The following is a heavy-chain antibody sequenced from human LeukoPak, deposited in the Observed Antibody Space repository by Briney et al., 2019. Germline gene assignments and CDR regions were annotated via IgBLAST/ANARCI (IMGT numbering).Heavy chain of an antibody. CDR1: GFTFSNYY. Sequence: GGSLRLSCAASGFTFSNYYMSWVRQAPGKGLEWVANIKQDGSEKYYVDSVKGRFTKSRDNAKNSLFLQMDSLRAEDTAVYYCARVYYYDKSGYRHFDFWGQGTLVTVSS. CDR3: ARVYYYDKSGYRHFDF. D-gene: IGHD3-22*01. CDR2: IKQDGSEK. J-gene: IGHJ4*02. V-gene: IGHV3-7*01.